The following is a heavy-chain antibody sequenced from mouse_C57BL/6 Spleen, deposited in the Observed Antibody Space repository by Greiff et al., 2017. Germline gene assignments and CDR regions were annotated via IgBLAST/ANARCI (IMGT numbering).Heavy chain of an antibody. Sequence: QVQLQQSGAELVKPGASVKLSCKASGYTFTSYWMHWVKQRPGQGLEWIGMIHPNSGSTNYNEKFKSKATLTVDKSSSTAYMQLSSLTSEDSAVYYCARSGPPYGNYRAMDYWGQGTSVTVSS. CDR2: IHPNSGST. J-gene: IGHJ4*01. V-gene: IGHV1-64*01. CDR3: ARSGPPYGNYRAMDY. D-gene: IGHD2-1*01. CDR1: GYTFTSYW.